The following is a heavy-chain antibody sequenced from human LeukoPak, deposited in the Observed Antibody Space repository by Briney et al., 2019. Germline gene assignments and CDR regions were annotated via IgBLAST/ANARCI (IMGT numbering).Heavy chain of an antibody. J-gene: IGHJ3*02. CDR2: ISSSGSTI. D-gene: IGHD1-1*01. CDR1: GFTFSDYY. Sequence: GGSLRLSCAASGFTFSDYYMSWIRQAPGKGLEWVSYISSSGSTIYYADSVKGRFTISRDNAKNSLYLQMNSLRAEDTAVYYCASNDIKXHAFDIWGQGTMVTVSS. V-gene: IGHV3-11*01. CDR3: ASNDIKXHAFDI.